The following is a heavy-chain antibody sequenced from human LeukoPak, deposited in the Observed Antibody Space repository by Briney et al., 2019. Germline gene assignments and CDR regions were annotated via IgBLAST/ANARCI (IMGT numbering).Heavy chain of an antibody. CDR3: ARANMVRGVIIRNWLDP. CDR1: GYTFTSYG. V-gene: IGHV1-18*04. D-gene: IGHD3-10*01. Sequence: ASVKLSCKASGYTFTSYGISWVRQAPGQGLEWRGWISAYNGNTNYAQKLQGRVTMTTDTSTSTAYMELRSLRSDDTAVYYCARANMVRGVIIRNWLDPWGQGTLVTVSS. J-gene: IGHJ5*02. CDR2: ISAYNGNT.